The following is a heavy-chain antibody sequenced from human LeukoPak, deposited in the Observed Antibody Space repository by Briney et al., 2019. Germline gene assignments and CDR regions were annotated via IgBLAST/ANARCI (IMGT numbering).Heavy chain of an antibody. J-gene: IGHJ6*03. Sequence: PGGSLRLSCAASGFTVSSNYMSWVRQAPGKGLEWVSVIYSGGSTYYADSVKGRFTISRDNSKNTLYLQMNSLRAEDTAVYYCARGSSGPAFYYYYYSMDVWGKGTTVTVSS. CDR2: IYSGGST. CDR3: ARGSSGPAFYYYYYSMDV. V-gene: IGHV3-53*01. CDR1: GFTVSSNY. D-gene: IGHD3-22*01.